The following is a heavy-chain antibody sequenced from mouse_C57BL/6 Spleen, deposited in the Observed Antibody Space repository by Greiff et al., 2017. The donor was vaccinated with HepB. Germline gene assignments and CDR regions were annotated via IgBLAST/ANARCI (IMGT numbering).Heavy chain of an antibody. D-gene: IGHD2-2*01. CDR3: ARYYYGYQAWFAY. Sequence: QVQLKESGAELVKPGASVKMSCKASGYTFTSYWITWVKQRPGQGLEWIGDIYPGSGSTNYNEKFKSKATLTVDTSSSTAYMQLSSLTSEDSAVYYCARYYYGYQAWFAYWGQGTLVTVSA. V-gene: IGHV1-55*01. J-gene: IGHJ3*01. CDR1: GYTFTSYW. CDR2: IYPGSGST.